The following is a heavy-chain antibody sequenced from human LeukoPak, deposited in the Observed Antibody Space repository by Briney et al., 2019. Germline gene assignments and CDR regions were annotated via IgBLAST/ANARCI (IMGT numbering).Heavy chain of an antibody. J-gene: IGHJ4*02. CDR3: ARLRAYTGSQAIDY. CDR2: ISTSSTTI. V-gene: IGHV3-48*02. CDR1: GFTFSSYT. D-gene: IGHD6-13*01. Sequence: GGSLILSYAASGFTFSSYTMNWVRRTPGRGLEWISYISTSSTTIYYADSVKGRFTISRDNAKNSLYLQMNSLRDEDTAVYYCARLRAYTGSQAIDYWGQGTLVTVSS.